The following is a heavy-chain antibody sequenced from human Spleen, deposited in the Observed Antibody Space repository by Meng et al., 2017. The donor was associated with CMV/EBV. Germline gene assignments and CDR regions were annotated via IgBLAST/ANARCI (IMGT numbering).Heavy chain of an antibody. CDR2: IYWNDDK. CDR3: ARIRIDFGVAEDFDY. J-gene: IGHJ4*02. CDR1: GFSLNTGGVG. D-gene: IGHD3-3*01. Sequence: SGPTLVKPTQTLTLTCTFSGFSLNTGGVGVGWIRQPPGKALEWLALIYWNDDKRYSPSLRSRLTITKDTSKNQVVLRMTNMDPVDTGTYYCARIRIDFGVAEDFDYWGQGTLVTVSS. V-gene: IGHV2-5*01.